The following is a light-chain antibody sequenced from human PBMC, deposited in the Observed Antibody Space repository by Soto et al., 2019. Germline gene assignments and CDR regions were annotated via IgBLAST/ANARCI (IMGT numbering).Light chain of an antibody. CDR2: GAS. J-gene: IGKJ1*01. V-gene: IGKV3-15*01. CDR1: QSVSSN. CDR3: QQYNNWPPL. Sequence: EIVITQSPAPLSVSPGERAPLSCRASQSVSSNLAWYQQKPGQAPRLLIYGASTRATGIPARFSGSGSGTEFTLTISSLQSEDFAVYYCQQYNNWPPLFGQGTKVDIK.